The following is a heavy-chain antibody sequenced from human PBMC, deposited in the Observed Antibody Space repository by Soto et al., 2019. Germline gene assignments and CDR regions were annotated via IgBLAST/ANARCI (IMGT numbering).Heavy chain of an antibody. D-gene: IGHD3-16*01. Sequence: QVELVQSGAEVKKPGASVKVSCKASGGNFITFAISWVRQAPGQGLEWMGDILPISSTTKTAHKFRDRVTISADGSSSTFHMEVRSLKSEDTAIYFCAKKMGIDPFGSYGLDVWGQGTTVTVSS. CDR3: AKKMGIDPFGSYGLDV. CDR1: GGNFITFA. V-gene: IGHV1-69*01. J-gene: IGHJ6*02. CDR2: ILPISSTT.